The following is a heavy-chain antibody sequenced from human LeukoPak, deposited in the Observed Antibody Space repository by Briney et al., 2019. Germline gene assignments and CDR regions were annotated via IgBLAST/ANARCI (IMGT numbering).Heavy chain of an antibody. CDR3: GRDPNGNYMGAFDF. Sequence: GGSLRLSCTASGFTFSNYALTWVRQAPGKGLEWVLSIGGSGVDTRYADSVRGRFTISRDNSRNTLYLTMDSLRAEDTAVYFCGRDPNGNYMGAFDFWGQGTMVTVSS. J-gene: IGHJ3*01. V-gene: IGHV3-23*01. D-gene: IGHD4-17*01. CDR1: GFTFSNYA. CDR2: IGGSGVDT.